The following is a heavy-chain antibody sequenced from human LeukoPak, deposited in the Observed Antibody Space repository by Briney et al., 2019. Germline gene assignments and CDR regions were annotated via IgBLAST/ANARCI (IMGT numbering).Heavy chain of an antibody. CDR2: LNPNSGGT. D-gene: IGHD6-13*01. Sequence: ASVKVSCKASGYTFNAHHIHWVRQAPGQGLEWMGWLNPNSGGTNYAQKFQGRVTMTRDTSINTAYMELNSLRSDDTAVYYCARVDANTWYGKIDYWGQGTLVTVSS. V-gene: IGHV1-2*02. J-gene: IGHJ4*02. CDR3: ARVDANTWYGKIDY. CDR1: GYTFNAHH.